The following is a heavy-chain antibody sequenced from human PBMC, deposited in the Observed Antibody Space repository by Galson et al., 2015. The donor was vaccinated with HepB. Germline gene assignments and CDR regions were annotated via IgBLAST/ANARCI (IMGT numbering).Heavy chain of an antibody. CDR2: INHSGST. CDR1: GGSISSYY. V-gene: IGHV4-34*01. Sequence: SETLSLTCTVSGGSISSYYWSWIRQPPGKGLEWIGEINHSGSTNYNPSLKSRVTISVDTSNNQFSLKLSSVTAADTAVYYCAREPVTRIRTVYYYYGMHVCVPWTTVAVSS. J-gene: IGHJ6*02. CDR3: AREPVTRIRTVYYYYGMHV. D-gene: IGHD3-10*01.